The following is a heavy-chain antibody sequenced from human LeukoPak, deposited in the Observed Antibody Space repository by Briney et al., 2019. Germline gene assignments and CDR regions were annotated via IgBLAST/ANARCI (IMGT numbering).Heavy chain of an antibody. CDR1: GGSISSGGYY. D-gene: IGHD1-1*01. V-gene: IGHV4-39*01. CDR2: IDYSGRT. CDR3: ARRGAGRNWFDP. Sequence: SETLSLTCTVSGGSISSGGYYWGWIRQPPGKGLEWIASIDYSGRTYYSPSLKSRVTISVDTSRNQFSLKLSSVTAADAAVYYCARRGAGRNWFDPWGQGTPVTVSS. J-gene: IGHJ5*02.